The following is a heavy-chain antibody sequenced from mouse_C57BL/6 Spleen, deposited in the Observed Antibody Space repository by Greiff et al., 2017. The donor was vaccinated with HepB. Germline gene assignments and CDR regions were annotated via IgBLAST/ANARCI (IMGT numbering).Heavy chain of an antibody. J-gene: IGHJ4*01. D-gene: IGHD2-14*01. Sequence: QVQLQESGAELARPGASVKLSCKASGYTFTSYGISWVKQRTGQGLEWIGEIYHRSGNTYYNEKFKGKATLTADKSSSTAYMELRNLTSEDSTVYFCARWRYDYYAMDYWGQGTSVTVSS. CDR3: ARWRYDYYAMDY. CDR1: GYTFTSYG. V-gene: IGHV1-81*01. CDR2: IYHRSGNT.